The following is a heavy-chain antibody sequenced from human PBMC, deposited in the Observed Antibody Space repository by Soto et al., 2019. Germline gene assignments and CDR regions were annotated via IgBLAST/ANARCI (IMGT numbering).Heavy chain of an antibody. V-gene: IGHV4-38-2*01. CDR2: IFHSGRT. CDR3: ARARSVAGLDY. Sequence: NPSETLSLTCAVSGYSISSGYDWGWIRQPPGKGLEWIGNIFHSGRTYYNPSLKSRVALSVDTSKNQFSLKLTSLTAADTAVYYCARARSVAGLDYWGQGTLVTVSS. CDR1: GYSISSGYD. D-gene: IGHD6-19*01. J-gene: IGHJ4*02.